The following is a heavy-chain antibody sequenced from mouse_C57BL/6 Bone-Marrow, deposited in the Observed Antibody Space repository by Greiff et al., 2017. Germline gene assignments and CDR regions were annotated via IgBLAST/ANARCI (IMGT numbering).Heavy chain of an antibody. V-gene: IGHV1-85*01. CDR2: IYPRDGST. CDR1: GYTFTSYG. CDR3: ARDYGSSYWYFDV. J-gene: IGHJ1*03. D-gene: IGHD1-1*01. Sequence: QVQLQQSGPELVKPGASVKLSCKASGYTFTSYGINWVKQRPGQGLEWIGWIYPRDGSTKYNEKFKGKATLTADKSSSTAYMELHSLTSEDSAFYFCARDYGSSYWYFDVWGTGTTVTVSS.